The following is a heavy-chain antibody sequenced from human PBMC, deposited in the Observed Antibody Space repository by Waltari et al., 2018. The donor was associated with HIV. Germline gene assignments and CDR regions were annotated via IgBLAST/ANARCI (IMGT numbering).Heavy chain of an antibody. D-gene: IGHD1-26*01. CDR3: ARSKSGSYHHPFDC. CDR1: GGSISSSSYY. Sequence: QLQLQESGPGLAKPSETLSLTCTVSGGSISSSSYYWGWIRQPPGKGLEWIGSIYYSETTYYNPSLKSRVTISVDTSKNQISLKLSSVTAADTALYYCARSKSGSYHHPFDCWGQGTLFTVSS. CDR2: IYYSETT. J-gene: IGHJ4*02. V-gene: IGHV4-39*07.